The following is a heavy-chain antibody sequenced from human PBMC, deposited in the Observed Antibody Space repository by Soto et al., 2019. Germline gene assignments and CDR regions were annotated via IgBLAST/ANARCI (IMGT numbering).Heavy chain of an antibody. CDR3: AKDCISRIVGATSPGY. CDR2: ISYDGSNK. D-gene: IGHD1-26*01. J-gene: IGHJ4*02. V-gene: IGHV3-30*18. CDR1: GFTFSSYG. Sequence: RRLSCAASGFTFSSYGMHWVRQAPGKGLEWVAVISYDGSNKYYADSVKGRFTISRDNSKNTLYLQMNSLRAEDTAVYYCAKDCISRIVGATSPGYWGQGTLVTVSS.